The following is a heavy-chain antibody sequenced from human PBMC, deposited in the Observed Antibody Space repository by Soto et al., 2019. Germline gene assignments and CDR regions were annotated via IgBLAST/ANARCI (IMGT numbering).Heavy chain of an antibody. CDR1: GGSISSGGYY. V-gene: IGHV4-31*03. Sequence: PSETLSLTCTVSGGSISSGGYYWSWIRQHPGKGLEWIGYIYYSGSTYYNPSLKSRVTISVDTSKNQFSLKLSSVTAADTAVYYCARGGGYSGSWYSGGYYYYGMDVWGQGTKVTVSS. J-gene: IGHJ6*02. CDR3: ARGGGYSGSWYSGGYYYYGMDV. CDR2: IYYSGST. D-gene: IGHD6-13*01.